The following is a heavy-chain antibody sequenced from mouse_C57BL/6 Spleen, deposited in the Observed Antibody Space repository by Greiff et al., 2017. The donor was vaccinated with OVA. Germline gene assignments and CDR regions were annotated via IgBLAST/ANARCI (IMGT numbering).Heavy chain of an antibody. Sequence: QVQLKESGPELVKPGASVKISCKASGYAFSSSWMNWVKQRPGKGLEWIGRIYPGDGDTNYTGKFKGKATLTADKSSSTAYMQLSSLTSEDSAVYVCAREETGTNWYFDVWGTGTTVTVSS. CDR3: AREETGTNWYFDV. D-gene: IGHD4-1*01. CDR1: GYAFSSSW. J-gene: IGHJ1*03. V-gene: IGHV1-82*01. CDR2: IYPGDGDT.